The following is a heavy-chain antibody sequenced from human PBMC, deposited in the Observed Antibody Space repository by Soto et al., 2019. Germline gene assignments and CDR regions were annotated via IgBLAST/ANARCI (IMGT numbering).Heavy chain of an antibody. CDR2: IYYSGST. Sequence: QVQLRESGPGLVKPSQTLSLTCTVSGGSISSGDYYWSWIRQPPGKGLEWIGNIYYSGSTYYNPSLKSRVTISIDTSKDQFSLKLSSVTDADTAVYYCARVGYSSSWIDYWGQGTLVTVSS. CDR1: GGSISSGDYY. V-gene: IGHV4-30-4*01. J-gene: IGHJ4*02. CDR3: ARVGYSSSWIDY. D-gene: IGHD6-13*01.